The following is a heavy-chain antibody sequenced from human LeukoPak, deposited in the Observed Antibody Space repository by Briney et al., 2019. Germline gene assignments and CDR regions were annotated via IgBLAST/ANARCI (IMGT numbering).Heavy chain of an antibody. CDR2: INHSGST. J-gene: IGHJ4*02. CDR1: GGSFSGYY. CDR3: ASFMAGKYYFDH. D-gene: IGHD6-19*01. V-gene: IGHV4-34*01. Sequence: SETLSLTCAVYGGSFSGYYWSWIRQPPGKGLEWIGEINHSGSTNYNPSLKSRVTISVDTSRNQFSLKLSSVTAADTAVYYCASFMAGKYYFDHWGQGTLVTVSS.